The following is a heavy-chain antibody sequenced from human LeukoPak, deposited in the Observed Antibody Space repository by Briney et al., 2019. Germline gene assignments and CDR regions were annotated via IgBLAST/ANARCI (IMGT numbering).Heavy chain of an antibody. Sequence: GGSLRLSCAASGFTFSSYGMHWVRQAPGKGLEWVAFIRYDGSNKYYADSVKGRFTISRDNSKNTLYLQMNSLRAEDTAVYYCASYLYWWSDLGYWGQGTPVTVSS. J-gene: IGHJ4*02. CDR1: GFTFSSYG. D-gene: IGHD2-8*02. V-gene: IGHV3-30*02. CDR3: ASYLYWWSDLGY. CDR2: IRYDGSNK.